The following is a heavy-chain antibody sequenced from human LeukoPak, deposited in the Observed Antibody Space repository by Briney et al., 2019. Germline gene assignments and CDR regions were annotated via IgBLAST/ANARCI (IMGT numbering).Heavy chain of an antibody. Sequence: GGSLRLSCAASGFTFSSYSMNWVRQAPGKGLEWVSGINWNGGSTGYADSVKGRFTISRDNAKNSLYLQMNSLRAEDTALYYCARGRIIRGYFDYWGQGTLVTVSS. CDR1: GFTFSSYS. CDR3: ARGRIIRGYFDY. V-gene: IGHV3-20*04. CDR2: INWNGGST. D-gene: IGHD2/OR15-2a*01. J-gene: IGHJ4*02.